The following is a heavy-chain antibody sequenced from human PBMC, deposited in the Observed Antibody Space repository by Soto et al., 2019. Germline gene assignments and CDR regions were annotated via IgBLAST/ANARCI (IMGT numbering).Heavy chain of an antibody. J-gene: IGHJ4*02. D-gene: IGHD6-13*01. Sequence: QVQLQESGPGLVKASETLSLTCTVSGGSISSNYWTWIRQPPGQGLEWIGYVYNSGSTNYNPSLKSRVTISDATSKSQLSLKVNSMTAADTAVYYCSRYRREAVAGYTLDNWGTGILVTVSS. CDR3: SRYRREAVAGYTLDN. V-gene: IGHV4-59*01. CDR2: VYNSGST. CDR1: GGSISSNY.